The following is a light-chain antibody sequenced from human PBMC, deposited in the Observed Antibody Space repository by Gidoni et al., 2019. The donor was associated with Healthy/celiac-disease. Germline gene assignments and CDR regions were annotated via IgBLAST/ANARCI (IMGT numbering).Light chain of an antibody. CDR1: QSVSSN. V-gene: IGKV3-15*01. J-gene: IGKJ4*01. CDR3: QQYNNWPLT. Sequence: ILITPSPAPLSVSPGERATLSGRASQSVSSNLAWYQQKTGQAPRLLIYGASTRATGIPARFSGRGSGKEFTITISSLQYEDFADYYWQQYNNWPLTFGGGTKVEIK. CDR2: GAS.